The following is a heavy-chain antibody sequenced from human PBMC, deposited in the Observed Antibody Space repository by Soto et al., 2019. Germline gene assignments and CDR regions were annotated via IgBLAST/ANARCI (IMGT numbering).Heavy chain of an antibody. D-gene: IGHD6-13*01. CDR2: ITSDGSGT. Sequence: EVQLVESGGNFVQPGGSLRLSCAASGFTFRSHWMHWVRQAPGKGLVWVACITSDGSGTTYADSVKGRFTILRDDAKNTVFLEMNSLRAEDTGMYYCARGTTAAPGSDYWGQGTLVTVSS. J-gene: IGHJ1*01. CDR1: GFTFRSHW. V-gene: IGHV3-74*01. CDR3: ARGTTAAPGSDY.